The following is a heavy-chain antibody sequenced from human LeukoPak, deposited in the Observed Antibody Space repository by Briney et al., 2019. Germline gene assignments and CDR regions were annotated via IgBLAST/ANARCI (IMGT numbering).Heavy chain of an antibody. CDR3: AREPTIPYFDY. CDR2: ISSSGTVI. V-gene: IGHV3-48*03. Sequence: GGSLRLSCAASGFTFSTYEMNWVRQAPGKGLEWVSYISSSGTVIYYADSVKGRFTISRDNAKKSLYLQMSSLRAEDTAVYYCAREPTIPYFDYWGQGTLVTVPS. D-gene: IGHD4/OR15-4a*01. CDR1: GFTFSTYE. J-gene: IGHJ4*02.